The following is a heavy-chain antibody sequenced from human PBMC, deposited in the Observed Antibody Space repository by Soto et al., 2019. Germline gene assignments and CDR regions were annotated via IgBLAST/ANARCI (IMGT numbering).Heavy chain of an antibody. D-gene: IGHD6-19*01. Sequence: EVHLLESGGGLVQPGGSLRLSCAGSGFTFSSSAMSWVRQAPGKGLEWVSAISGSGVSTYYGDSVKGRFTISRDTSKNTLYLQMNSLRAEDTAVYYCYIMAGWGQGTTVTVSS. CDR1: GFTFSSSA. CDR3: YIMAG. J-gene: IGHJ6*02. V-gene: IGHV3-23*01. CDR2: ISGSGVST.